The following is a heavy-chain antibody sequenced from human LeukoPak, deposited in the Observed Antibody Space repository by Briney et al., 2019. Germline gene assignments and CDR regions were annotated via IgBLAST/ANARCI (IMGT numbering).Heavy chain of an antibody. D-gene: IGHD2-15*01. CDR2: INHSGST. J-gene: IGHJ4*02. Sequence: PSETLSLTCAVYGGSFSGYYWSWIRQPPGKGLEWIGEINHSGSTNYNPSLKSRVTISVDTSKNQFSLKLSSVTAADTAVYYRATLSYCSGGSCYHDYWGQGTLVTVSS. CDR1: GGSFSGYY. V-gene: IGHV4-34*01. CDR3: ATLSYCSGGSCYHDY.